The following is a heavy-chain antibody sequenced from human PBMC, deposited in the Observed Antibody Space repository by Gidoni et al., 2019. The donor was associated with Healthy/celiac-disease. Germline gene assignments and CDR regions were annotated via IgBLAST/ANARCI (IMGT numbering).Heavy chain of an antibody. Sequence: EVQLVESGGGLVQPGGSLRLSCAASGFPFSSYSMNWVRQAPGKGLEWVSYISSSSSTIFYADSVKGRFTISRDNAKNSLYLQMNSLRDEDTAVYYCARDWDDSSGYYLSPNAFDIWGQGTMVTVSS. V-gene: IGHV3-48*02. CDR2: ISSSSSTI. CDR1: GFPFSSYS. CDR3: ARDWDDSSGYYLSPNAFDI. D-gene: IGHD3-22*01. J-gene: IGHJ3*02.